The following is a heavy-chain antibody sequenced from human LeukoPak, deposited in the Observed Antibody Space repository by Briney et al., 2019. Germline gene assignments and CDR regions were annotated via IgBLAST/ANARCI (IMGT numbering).Heavy chain of an antibody. Sequence: PGGSLRLSCATSGFTFTNYALNWVRQAPGKGLEWVSSISSSSSCIYYADSVKGRFTSSRDNAKNSLYLQMNSLRAEDTAVYYCARGDYGDYGDYYYGMDVWGQGTTVTVSS. CDR3: ARGDYGDYGDYYYGMDV. V-gene: IGHV3-21*01. CDR2: ISSSSSCI. J-gene: IGHJ6*02. D-gene: IGHD4-17*01. CDR1: GFTFTNYA.